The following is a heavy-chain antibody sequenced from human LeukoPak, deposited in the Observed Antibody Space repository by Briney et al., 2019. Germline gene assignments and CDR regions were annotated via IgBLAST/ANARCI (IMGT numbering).Heavy chain of an antibody. CDR2: IGTVGDT. CDR1: GFTFSSYW. D-gene: IGHD1-26*01. CDR3: AKDREPGHNDMDV. V-gene: IGHV3-23*01. Sequence: GGSLRLSCAASGFTFSSYWMSWVRQAPGKGLEWVATIGTVGDTYHADSVKGRFTISRDDSKNTLYLQMNSLRAEDTALYYCAKDREPGHNDMDVWGQGTTVTVSS. J-gene: IGHJ6*02.